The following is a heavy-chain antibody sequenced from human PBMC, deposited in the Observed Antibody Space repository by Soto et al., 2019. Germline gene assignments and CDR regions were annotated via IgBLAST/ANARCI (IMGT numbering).Heavy chain of an antibody. CDR1: GFTFSSYA. J-gene: IGHJ4*02. V-gene: IGHV3-30-3*01. Sequence: QVQLVESGGGVVQPGRSLRLSCAASGFTFSSYAMHWVRQAPGKGLEWVAVISYDGSNKYYADSVKGRFTISRDNSKNTLYLQMNSLRAEDTAVYYCAKAPNFDWLSHFDYWGQGTLVTVSS. CDR2: ISYDGSNK. D-gene: IGHD3-9*01. CDR3: AKAPNFDWLSHFDY.